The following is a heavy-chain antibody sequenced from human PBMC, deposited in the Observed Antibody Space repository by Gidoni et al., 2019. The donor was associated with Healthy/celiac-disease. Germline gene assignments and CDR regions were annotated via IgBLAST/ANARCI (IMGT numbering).Heavy chain of an antibody. D-gene: IGHD6-13*01. CDR2: ISGSGGTT. V-gene: IGHV3-23*01. J-gene: IGHJ4*02. CDR3: AKGQHQLVRWWPPFDC. Sequence: EVQLLESGGGLVQPGGSLRLSCAASGFTFSSYAMSWVRQAPGKGLEWVSAISGSGGTTYYADSVKGRFTISRDNFKNTLYLQMNSLRAEDTAVYYCAKGQHQLVRWWPPFDCWGQGTRVTVSS. CDR1: GFTFSSYA.